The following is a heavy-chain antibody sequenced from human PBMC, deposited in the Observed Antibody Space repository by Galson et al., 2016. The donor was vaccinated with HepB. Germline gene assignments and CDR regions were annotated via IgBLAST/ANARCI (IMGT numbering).Heavy chain of an antibody. Sequence: QSGAEVTKPGESLKISCKGSGYTFTYYYIAWVRQIPGKGLEWMGIIHPGDSEVIYSPSFEGQVPFSADNTMGSAYLQWNNLKASDSAMYYCARRHIVARLNRNGGASMPMSYFDSWGQGTLVTVSS. CDR2: IHPGDSEV. J-gene: IGHJ4*02. CDR3: ARRHIVARLNRNGGASMPMSYFDS. V-gene: IGHV5-51*01. CDR1: GYTFTYYY. D-gene: IGHD2-8*01.